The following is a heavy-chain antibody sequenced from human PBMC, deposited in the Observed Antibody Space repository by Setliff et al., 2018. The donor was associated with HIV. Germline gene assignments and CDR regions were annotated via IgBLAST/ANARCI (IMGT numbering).Heavy chain of an antibody. Sequence: GGSPRLSCEVSGFRFDDYAMHWVRQPPGKGLEWVSGISWDSGNIGYADSVNGRFTISRDNSKNMVYLQMNSLRAEDTAVYYCAREDRILFYWGLGTLVTVSS. D-gene: IGHD2-15*01. V-gene: IGHV3-9*01. CDR3: AREDRILFY. J-gene: IGHJ4*02. CDR2: ISWDSGNI. CDR1: GFRFDDYA.